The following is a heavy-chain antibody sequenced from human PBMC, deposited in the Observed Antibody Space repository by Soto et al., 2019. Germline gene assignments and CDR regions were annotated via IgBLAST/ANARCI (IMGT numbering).Heavy chain of an antibody. CDR1: GRSISSGDYY. CDR2: IYDSGST. J-gene: IGHJ5*02. D-gene: IGHD3-22*01. V-gene: IGHV4-30-4*01. Sequence: SETLSLTCTVSGRSISSGDYYWGWIRQPPGKGLEWIGYIYDSGSTDYNPSLKSRVTRSVDTSKNQFSLKLSSVTAADTAVYYCARGDYEYNCFDPWGQGTLVTVSS. CDR3: ARGDYEYNCFDP.